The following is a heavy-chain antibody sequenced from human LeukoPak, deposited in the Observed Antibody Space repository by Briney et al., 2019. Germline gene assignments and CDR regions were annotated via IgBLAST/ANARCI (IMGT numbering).Heavy chain of an antibody. CDR2: INHSGST. J-gene: IGHJ4*02. Sequence: PSETLSLTCTVSGGSISSSSYYWSWIRQPPGKGLEWIGEINHSGSTNYNPSLKSRVTISVDTSRNQFSLKLSSVTAADTAVYYCARRKTYYYDSSGYVAPFDYWGQGTLVTVSS. CDR1: GGSISSSSYY. D-gene: IGHD3-22*01. V-gene: IGHV4-39*07. CDR3: ARRKTYYYDSSGYVAPFDY.